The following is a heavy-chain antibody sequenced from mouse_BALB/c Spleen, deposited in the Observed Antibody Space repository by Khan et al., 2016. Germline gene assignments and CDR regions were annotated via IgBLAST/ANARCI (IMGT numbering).Heavy chain of an antibody. CDR2: IDPANGNT. D-gene: IGHD2-4*01. CDR3: ARAPYDYDGGSAY. V-gene: IGHV14-3*02. J-gene: IGHJ3*01. Sequence: VQLQQSGAELVKPGASVKLSCTASGFNIKDTYMHWVKQRPEQGLEWIGRIDPANGNTKYDPKFQGKATITADTSSNTAYLQLSSLTSEDTGVYSAARAPYDYDGGSAYWGQGTLVTVSA. CDR1: GFNIKDTY.